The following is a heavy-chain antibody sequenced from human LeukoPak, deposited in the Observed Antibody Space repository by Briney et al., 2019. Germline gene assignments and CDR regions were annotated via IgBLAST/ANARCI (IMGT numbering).Heavy chain of an antibody. V-gene: IGHV3-48*03. CDR3: ARDAEPPNYYDSSGYLRYNYYGMDV. CDR1: GFTFSSYE. CDR2: ISSSGSTI. Sequence: GGSLRLSCAASGFTFSSYEMNWVRQAPGKGLEWVSYISSSGSTIYYADSVKGRFTISRDNAKNSLYLQVNSLRAEDTAVYYCARDAEPPNYYDSSGYLRYNYYGMDVWGQGTTVTVSS. J-gene: IGHJ6*02. D-gene: IGHD3-22*01.